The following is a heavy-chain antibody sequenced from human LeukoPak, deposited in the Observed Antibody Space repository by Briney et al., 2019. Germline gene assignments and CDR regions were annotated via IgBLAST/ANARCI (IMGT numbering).Heavy chain of an antibody. CDR3: ASFTPAQSSGWYSEYYFDY. V-gene: IGHV3-23*01. CDR1: GFTFSSYA. D-gene: IGHD6-19*01. CDR2: ISGSGGSA. Sequence: PGGSLRLSCAASGFTFSSYAMSWVRQAPGKGLEWVSAISGSGGSAYYADSVKGRFTISRDNSKNTLYLQMNSLRAEDTAVYYCASFTPAQSSGWYSEYYFDYWGQGTLVTVSS. J-gene: IGHJ4*02.